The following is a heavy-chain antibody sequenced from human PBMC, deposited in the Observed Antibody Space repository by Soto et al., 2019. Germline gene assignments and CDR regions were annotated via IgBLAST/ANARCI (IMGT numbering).Heavy chain of an antibody. CDR2: ISPGSRYP. Sequence: GGSLRLSCAVSGFTFGDSYRSWIRQAPGKGLEWLSYISPGSRYPAYADSVKGRFTISRDNAKRSLYLQMMSLTAEDTAIYYCVRGGGGGLFDPWGQGTMVTVSS. V-gene: IGHV3-11*06. CDR1: GFTFGDSY. D-gene: IGHD2-15*01. J-gene: IGHJ5*02. CDR3: VRGGGGGLFDP.